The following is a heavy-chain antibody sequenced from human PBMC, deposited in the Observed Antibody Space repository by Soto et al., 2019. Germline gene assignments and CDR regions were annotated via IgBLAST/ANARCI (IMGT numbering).Heavy chain of an antibody. V-gene: IGHV3-15*01. D-gene: IGHD3-3*01. J-gene: IGHJ6*02. Sequence: EVQLVESGGGLVKPGGSLRLSCAASGFTFSNAWMSWVRQAPGKGLEWFGRIKSKTDGGTTDYAAPVKGRFTISRDDSKNTLYLQMNSLKTEDTAVYYCTTDTQVYYDFWSGYTSPYYYYGMDVWGQGTTVTVSS. CDR2: IKSKTDGGTT. CDR1: GFTFSNAW. CDR3: TTDTQVYYDFWSGYTSPYYYYGMDV.